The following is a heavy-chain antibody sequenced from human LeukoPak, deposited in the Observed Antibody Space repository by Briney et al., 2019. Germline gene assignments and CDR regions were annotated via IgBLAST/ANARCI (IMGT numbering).Heavy chain of an antibody. CDR3: ARTYCSSSSCGFGNY. V-gene: IGHV4-38-2*01. Sequence: SGTLSLTCAVSGFSISSGYYWGWIRQPPGKGLEWIGSISQSGSTYFNPSLKSRVTMSVDTSKNQFSLKLTSVTAADTAVYYCARTYCSSSSCGFGNYWGQGTLVTVSS. J-gene: IGHJ4*02. D-gene: IGHD2-2*01. CDR2: ISQSGST. CDR1: GFSISSGYY.